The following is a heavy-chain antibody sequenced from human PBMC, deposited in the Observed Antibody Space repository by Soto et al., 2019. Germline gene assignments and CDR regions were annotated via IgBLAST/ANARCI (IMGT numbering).Heavy chain of an antibody. CDR3: AKSVYNWNDGFFDY. V-gene: IGHV3-30*18. D-gene: IGHD1-1*01. CDR1: GFTFSTYG. Sequence: GVSLRLSCAASGFTFSTYGTHWVRQAPGKGLEWVAVISYDGNNKYYADSVKGRFTISRDNSKNTLYLQMSSLRAEDTAVYYCAKSVYNWNDGFFDYWGQGTLVTVSS. CDR2: ISYDGNNK. J-gene: IGHJ4*02.